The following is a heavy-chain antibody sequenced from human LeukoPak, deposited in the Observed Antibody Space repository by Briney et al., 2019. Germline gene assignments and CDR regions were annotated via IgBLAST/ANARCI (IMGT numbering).Heavy chain of an antibody. Sequence: GGSLRLSCAASEFTFSSYGMNWVRQAPGKGLEWVSSISSSSSYIYYADSVKGRFTISRDNAKNSLYLQMNSLRAEDTAVYYCARGVWQWLAFDYWGQGTLVTVSS. J-gene: IGHJ4*02. D-gene: IGHD6-19*01. CDR1: EFTFSSYG. CDR3: ARGVWQWLAFDY. V-gene: IGHV3-21*01. CDR2: ISSSSSYI.